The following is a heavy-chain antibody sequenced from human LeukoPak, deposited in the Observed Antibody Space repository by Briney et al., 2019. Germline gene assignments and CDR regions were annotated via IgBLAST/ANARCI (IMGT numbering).Heavy chain of an antibody. CDR3: AKDGGNHYDFCLDV. Sequence: GGSLRLSCAASGFTFSHYGIHWVRQAPGKGLEWVTAISYDGSNKYYGDSVKGRFTISRDNSKNTLYLQMNSLRAEDTAVYYCAKDGGNHYDFCLDVWGKGTTVTVSS. V-gene: IGHV3-30*18. D-gene: IGHD3-3*01. CDR2: ISYDGSNK. CDR1: GFTFSHYG. J-gene: IGHJ6*04.